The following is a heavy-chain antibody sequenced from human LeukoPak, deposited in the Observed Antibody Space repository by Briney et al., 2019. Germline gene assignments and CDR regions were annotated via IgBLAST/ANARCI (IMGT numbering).Heavy chain of an antibody. Sequence: GGSLRLSCAASGFTFSNAWMSWVRQAPGKGLEWVGRIKSKTDGGTTDYAAPVKGRFTISRDDSKNTLYLQMNSLKTEDTAVYYCTTGVVIKPPYYYYYMDVWGKGTTVTVSS. J-gene: IGHJ6*03. D-gene: IGHD3-3*01. V-gene: IGHV3-15*01. CDR1: GFTFSNAW. CDR3: TTGVVIKPPYYYYYMDV. CDR2: IKSKTDGGTT.